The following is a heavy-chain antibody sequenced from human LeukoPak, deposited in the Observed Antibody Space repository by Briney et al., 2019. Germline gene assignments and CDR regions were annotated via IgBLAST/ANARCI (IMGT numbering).Heavy chain of an antibody. D-gene: IGHD5-18*01. CDR1: GGSISSGGYY. J-gene: IGHJ4*02. CDR3: ARQSRDSFGPFDY. CDR2: IYHSGST. Sequence: PSQTLSLTCTVSGGSISSGGYYWSWIRQPPGKGLEWIGYIYHSGSTYYNPSLKSRVTISVDKSKNQFSLKLNSVTAADTAVYYCARQSRDSFGPFDYWGQGTLVTVSS. V-gene: IGHV4-30-2*01.